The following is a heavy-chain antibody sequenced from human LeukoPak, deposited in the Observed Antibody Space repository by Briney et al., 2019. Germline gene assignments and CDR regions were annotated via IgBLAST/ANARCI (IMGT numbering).Heavy chain of an antibody. CDR3: ARGGHSDDY. Sequence: SQTLSLTCTVPGGSISIGGSCWSWIRQPPGKGLEWIGYIYHSGSTYYNPSLKSRVTISVDRSKNQFSLKLSSVTAADTAVYYCARGGHSDDYWGQGTLVTVSS. CDR1: GGSISIGGSC. CDR2: IYHSGST. D-gene: IGHD3-10*01. V-gene: IGHV4-30-2*01. J-gene: IGHJ4*02.